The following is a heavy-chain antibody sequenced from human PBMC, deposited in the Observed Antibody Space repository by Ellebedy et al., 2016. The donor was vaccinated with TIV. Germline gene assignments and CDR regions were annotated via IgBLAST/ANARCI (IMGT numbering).Heavy chain of an antibody. Sequence: MPSETLSLTCAVYGGSFSGYYWSWIRQPPGKGLEWIGEINHSGSTNYNPSLKSRVTISVDTSKNQFSLKLSSVTAADTAVYYCARVHYYDSSGYIDYWGQGTLVTVSS. D-gene: IGHD3-22*01. CDR2: INHSGST. CDR3: ARVHYYDSSGYIDY. CDR1: GGSFSGYY. V-gene: IGHV4-34*01. J-gene: IGHJ4*02.